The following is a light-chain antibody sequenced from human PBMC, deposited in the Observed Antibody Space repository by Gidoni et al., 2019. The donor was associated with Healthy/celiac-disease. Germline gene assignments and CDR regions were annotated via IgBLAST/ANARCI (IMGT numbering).Light chain of an antibody. V-gene: IGKV1-5*03. Sequence: DTQMPQSPSTLSASVGDRVTITCRASQSISSWLAWYQQKPGKAPKLLIYKASSLESGVPSRFSGSGSGTEFTLTISSLQPDDFATYYCQQYNSYSITFGQGTKVEIK. J-gene: IGKJ1*01. CDR1: QSISSW. CDR2: KAS. CDR3: QQYNSYSIT.